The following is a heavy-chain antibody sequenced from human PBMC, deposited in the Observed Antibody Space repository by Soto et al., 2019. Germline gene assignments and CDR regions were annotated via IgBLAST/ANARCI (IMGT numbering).Heavy chain of an antibody. V-gene: IGHV3-30*05. D-gene: IGHD6-6*01. J-gene: IGHJ4*02. CDR1: GFNFSGYG. CDR3: ARARRSSSWTTNA. Sequence: QVQLLESGGGVVQPGGSLRLSCEVSGFNFSGYGMNWVRQAPGKGLEWVAFSSIDGVNKYNAESVKGRFTISRENSQNTLYLQMNSLREGNTGFYYCARARRSSSWTTNAWGPVTLVTVSS. CDR2: SSIDGVNK.